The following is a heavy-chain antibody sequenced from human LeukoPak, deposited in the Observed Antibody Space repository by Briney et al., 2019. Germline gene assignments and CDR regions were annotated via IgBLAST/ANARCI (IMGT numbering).Heavy chain of an antibody. V-gene: IGHV4-39*01. CDR1: GGSISSSSYY. J-gene: IGHJ4*02. CDR3: ASRSYWGPAPAGY. Sequence: SETLSLTCTVSGGSISSSSYYWGWIRQPPGKGLEWIGSIYYSGSTYYNPSLKSRVTISVDTSKNQFSLKLSSVTAADTAVYYCASRSYWGPAPAGYWGQGTLVTVSS. D-gene: IGHD1-26*01. CDR2: IYYSGST.